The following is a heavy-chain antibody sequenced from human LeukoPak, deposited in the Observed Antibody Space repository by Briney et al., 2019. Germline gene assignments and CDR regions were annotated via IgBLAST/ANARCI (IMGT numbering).Heavy chain of an antibody. V-gene: IGHV4-59*01. D-gene: IGHD4-17*01. Sequence: SETLSLTCTVSGGSISSYYWSWIRQPPGKGLEWIGYIYYSGSTNYNPSLKSRVTISVDTSKNQFSLKLSSVTAADTAVYYCARAAVTTVEVPWAFDIWGQGTMVTVSS. J-gene: IGHJ3*02. CDR3: ARAAVTTVEVPWAFDI. CDR2: IYYSGST. CDR1: GGSISSYY.